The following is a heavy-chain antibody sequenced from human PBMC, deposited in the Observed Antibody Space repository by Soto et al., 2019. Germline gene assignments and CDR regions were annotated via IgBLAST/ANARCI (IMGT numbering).Heavy chain of an antibody. J-gene: IGHJ4*01. D-gene: IGHD1-26*01. Sequence: GGYLQLSRAASGFTFSDYDMSWVRQAPGKGLEWVSAITRSVGITYYADSVRGRFTISRDNSENTLYLQMNSLRAEDTAVYYCAKGTPNDPFIVVGTGGGVYWGHGTLVRVSA. V-gene: IGHV3-23*01. CDR2: ITRSVGIT. CDR1: GFTFSDYD. CDR3: AKGTPNDPFIVVGTGGGVY.